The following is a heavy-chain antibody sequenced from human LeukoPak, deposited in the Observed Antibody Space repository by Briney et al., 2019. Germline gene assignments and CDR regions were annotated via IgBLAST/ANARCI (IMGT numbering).Heavy chain of an antibody. D-gene: IGHD1-26*01. V-gene: IGHV3-23*01. J-gene: IGHJ4*02. Sequence: PGGSLGLSCAASGFTFSSSALTWVRQAPGKGLEWVSVVSGRGDNTNYADSVKGRLTISRDNSKNTLYLQMNSLRAEDTAVYYCAQSGCSQLPDYWGQGTLVTVSS. CDR3: AQSGCSQLPDY. CDR1: GFTFSSSA. CDR2: VSGRGDNT.